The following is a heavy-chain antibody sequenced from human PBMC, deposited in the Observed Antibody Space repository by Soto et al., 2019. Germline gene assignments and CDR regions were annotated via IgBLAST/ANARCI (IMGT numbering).Heavy chain of an antibody. CDR2: VNGDGSTT. Sequence: EVQLVESGGGLVQPGGSLRLSCAASGFTFSSYWMHWVRQAPGKGLVWVSRVNGDGSTTNYADSVKGRFTISRDNAKNTLWLQMDSLRDEDTAVYYCASGSNPFDYWGQGTLVTVSP. CDR3: ASGSNPFDY. V-gene: IGHV3-74*01. J-gene: IGHJ4*02. CDR1: GFTFSSYW.